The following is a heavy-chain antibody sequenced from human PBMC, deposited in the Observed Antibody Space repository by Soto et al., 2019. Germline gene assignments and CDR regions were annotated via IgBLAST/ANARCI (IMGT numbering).Heavy chain of an antibody. CDR3: ARQLATAFDY. J-gene: IGHJ4*02. CDR2: ISAYNGNT. Sequence: ALQAPGQGLEGMGWISAYNGNTYNAQKFQGRVTMTTDTSTSTVYLELRSLRSDDTALYYCARQLATAFDYWGQGTLVSVSS. V-gene: IGHV1-18*01. D-gene: IGHD6-13*01.